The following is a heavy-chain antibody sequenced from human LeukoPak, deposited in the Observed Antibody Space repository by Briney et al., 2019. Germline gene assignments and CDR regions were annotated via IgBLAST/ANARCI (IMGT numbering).Heavy chain of an antibody. J-gene: IGHJ4*02. CDR3: ARNSGWSDY. Sequence: SSETLSLTCTVSGGSISSYYWSWIRQPPGKGLEWIGEINHSGSTNYNPSLKSRVTISVDTSKNQFSLKLSSVTAADTAVYYCARNSGWSDYWGQGTLVTVSS. CDR1: GGSISSYY. CDR2: INHSGST. D-gene: IGHD6-19*01. V-gene: IGHV4-34*01.